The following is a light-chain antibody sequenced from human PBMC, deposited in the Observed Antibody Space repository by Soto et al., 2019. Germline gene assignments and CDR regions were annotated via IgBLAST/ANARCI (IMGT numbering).Light chain of an antibody. Sequence: QSALTQPASVSGSPGQSITISCTGTSSDVGGYNYVSWFQQYPGKAPKLMIYDVSTRLSGVSNRFSGSKSGNTASLTISGLQAEDEADYYCSSYTTTDTYVFGTGTKLTVL. CDR1: SSDVGGYNY. CDR3: SSYTTTDTYV. CDR2: DVS. J-gene: IGLJ1*01. V-gene: IGLV2-14*01.